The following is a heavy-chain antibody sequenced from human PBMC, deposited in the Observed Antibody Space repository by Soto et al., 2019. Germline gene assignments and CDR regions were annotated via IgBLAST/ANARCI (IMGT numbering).Heavy chain of an antibody. CDR2: ISSSSSTI. D-gene: IGHD3-22*01. J-gene: IGHJ4*02. V-gene: IGHV3-48*01. Sequence: EVQLVESGGGLVQPGGSLRLSCAASGFTFSTYSMNWVRQAPGKGLEWVSYISSSSSTIYYADSVKGRFTISRDNAKNSRYLRMDSLIAEDTAVYYCARGSYDRSGYYQGALDSRGQGTLVTVSS. CDR1: GFTFSTYS. CDR3: ARGSYDRSGYYQGALDS.